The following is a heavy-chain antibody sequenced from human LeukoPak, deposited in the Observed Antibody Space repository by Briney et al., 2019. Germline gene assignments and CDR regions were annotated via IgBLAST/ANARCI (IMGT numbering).Heavy chain of an antibody. J-gene: IGHJ4*02. CDR1: GFTFSSYE. CDR2: ISSSGSTI. Sequence: PGGSLRLSCAASGFTFSSYEMNWVRQAPGKGLEWVSYISSSGSTIYYADSVKGRFTISRDNAKNSLYLQMNSLRAEDTAVYYCVKPHGQYDSSGYYDYWGQGTLVTVSS. V-gene: IGHV3-48*03. CDR3: VKPHGQYDSSGYYDY. D-gene: IGHD3-22*01.